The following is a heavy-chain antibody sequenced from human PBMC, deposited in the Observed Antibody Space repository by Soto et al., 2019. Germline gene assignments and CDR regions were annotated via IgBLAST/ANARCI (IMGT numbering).Heavy chain of an antibody. Sequence: QVQLVQSGAEVKKPGSSVKVSCKASGGTFSSYTISWVRQAPGQGLEWMGRIIPILGIANYAQKFQGRVTSTADKSTSTAYRELSSLRSEDTAVYYCALEDASVRSDPWGQGTLVTVSS. V-gene: IGHV1-69*02. CDR2: IIPILGIA. CDR1: GGTFSSYT. J-gene: IGHJ5*02. D-gene: IGHD4-17*01. CDR3: ALEDASVRSDP.